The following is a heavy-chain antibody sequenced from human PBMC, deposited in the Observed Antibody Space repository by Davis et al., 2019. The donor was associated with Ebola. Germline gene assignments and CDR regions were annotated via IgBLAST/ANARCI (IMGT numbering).Heavy chain of an antibody. CDR3: ARGGAVAGP. J-gene: IGHJ5*02. Sequence: MPSETLSPTCTVSGGSISSSSYYWGWIRQPPGKGLEWIGSIYYSGSTYYNPSLKSRVTISVDTSKNQFSLKLSSVTAADTAVYYCARGGAVAGPWGQGTLVTVSS. CDR2: IYYSGST. V-gene: IGHV4-39*01. CDR1: GGSISSSSYY. D-gene: IGHD6-19*01.